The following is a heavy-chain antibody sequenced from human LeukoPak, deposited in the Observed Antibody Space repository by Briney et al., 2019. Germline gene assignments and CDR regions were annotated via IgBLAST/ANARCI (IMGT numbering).Heavy chain of an antibody. Sequence: SETLSLTCAVYGGSFSGYYWSWIRQPPGKGLEWIGEINHSGSTNYNPSLKSRVTISVDTSKNQFSLKLSSVTAADTAVYYCARNRLGEVYDHFDYWGQGTLVTVSS. D-gene: IGHD5/OR15-5a*01. CDR2: INHSGST. J-gene: IGHJ4*02. CDR3: ARNRLGEVYDHFDY. CDR1: GGSFSGYY. V-gene: IGHV4-34*01.